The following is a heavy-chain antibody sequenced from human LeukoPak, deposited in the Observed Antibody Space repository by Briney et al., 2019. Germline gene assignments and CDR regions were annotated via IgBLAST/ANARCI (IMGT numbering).Heavy chain of an antibody. Sequence: ASVKVSCKASGGTFSSYAISWVRQAPGQGLEWMGGIIPIFGTANYAQKFQGRVTITADESTSTVYMELSSLRSEDTAVYYCARVGGPTKSNDYWGQGTLVTVSS. CDR2: IIPIFGTA. J-gene: IGHJ4*02. CDR3: ARVGGPTKSNDY. V-gene: IGHV1-69*01. CDR1: GGTFSSYA. D-gene: IGHD1-26*01.